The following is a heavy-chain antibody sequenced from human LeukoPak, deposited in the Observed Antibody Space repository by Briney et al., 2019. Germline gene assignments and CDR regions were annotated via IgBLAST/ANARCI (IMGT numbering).Heavy chain of an antibody. CDR1: GFTFSSYG. CDR2: IWYDGSNK. J-gene: IGHJ4*02. CDR3: ARNLADGAGYDKGIDY. D-gene: IGHD3-9*01. Sequence: GGSLRLSCAASGFTFSSYGMHWVRQAPGKGLEWVAVIWYDGSNKYYADSVEGRFTISRDNSKNTLYLQMNSLRAEDTAVCYCARNLADGAGYDKGIDYWGQGTLVTVSS. V-gene: IGHV3-33*08.